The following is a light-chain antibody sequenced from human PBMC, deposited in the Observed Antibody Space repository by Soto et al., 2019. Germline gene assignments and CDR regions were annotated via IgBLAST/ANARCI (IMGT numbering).Light chain of an antibody. CDR3: QQYNNWPPWT. V-gene: IGKV3-15*01. CDR2: GAS. J-gene: IGKJ1*01. CDR1: QSVSSN. Sequence: EIVMTQSPATLSVSPGERPTLSCRSSQSVSSNLAWYQQKPGHAPRLLIYGASTRATAIPARFSGSGSGTEFTLTLSSLQSEDFAVYYCQQYNNWPPWTFGQGTKVDIK.